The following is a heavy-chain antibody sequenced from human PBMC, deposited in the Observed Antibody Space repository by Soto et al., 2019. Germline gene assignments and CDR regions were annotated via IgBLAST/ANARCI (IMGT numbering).Heavy chain of an antibody. CDR2: IYYSGST. Sequence: SETLSLTCTASGGSISSGGYYWSWIRQHPGKGLEWIGYIYYSGSTYYNPSLKSRVTISVDTSKNQFSLKLSSVTAADTAVYHCASTYSGTLRFLEWSPYYYYGMDVWGQGTTVTVSS. V-gene: IGHV4-31*03. J-gene: IGHJ6*02. CDR3: ASTYSGTLRFLEWSPYYYYGMDV. D-gene: IGHD3-3*01. CDR1: GGSISSGGYY.